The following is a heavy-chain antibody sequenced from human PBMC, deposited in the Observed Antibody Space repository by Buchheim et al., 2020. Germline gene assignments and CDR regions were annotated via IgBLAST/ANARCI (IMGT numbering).Heavy chain of an antibody. Sequence: QVQLVQSGAEVKKPGSSVKVSCKASGGTFSSYAISWVRQAPGQGLEWMGGIIPIFGTANYAQKFQGRVTITADKSTSTAYMELSSLRSEDTAVYYCARDLGIGGPYGSGSYYEWFDPWGRGTL. D-gene: IGHD3-10*01. CDR3: ARDLGIGGPYGSGSYYEWFDP. J-gene: IGHJ5*02. V-gene: IGHV1-69*06. CDR1: GGTFSSYA. CDR2: IIPIFGTA.